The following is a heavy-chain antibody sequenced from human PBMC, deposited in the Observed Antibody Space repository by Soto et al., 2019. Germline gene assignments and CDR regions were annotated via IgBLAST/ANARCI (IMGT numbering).Heavy chain of an antibody. CDR2: ISYDGSNK. Sequence: PGGSLRLSCAASGFTFSSYAMHWVRQAPGKGLEWVAVISYDGSNKYYADSAKGRFTISRDNSRNTLYLQMNGLRAEDTALYYCAKKEMARTGVPYYYDYWGQGTLVTVSS. J-gene: IGHJ4*02. CDR1: GFTFSSYA. CDR3: AKKEMARTGVPYYYDY. D-gene: IGHD2-8*01. V-gene: IGHV3-30-3*02.